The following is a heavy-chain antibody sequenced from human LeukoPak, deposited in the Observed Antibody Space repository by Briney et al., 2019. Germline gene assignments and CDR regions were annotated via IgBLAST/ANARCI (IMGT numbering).Heavy chain of an antibody. J-gene: IGHJ4*02. V-gene: IGHV4-4*07. CDR3: ARSIAAALEYYFDY. D-gene: IGHD6-13*01. Sequence: SETLSLTCTVSGGSINTYYWSWIRQPAGKGLEWIGRIYTSGSTNYNPFLKSRVTISVDTSKNQFSLKLSSVTAADTAVYYCARSIAAALEYYFDYWGQGTLVTVSS. CDR2: IYTSGST. CDR1: GGSINTYY.